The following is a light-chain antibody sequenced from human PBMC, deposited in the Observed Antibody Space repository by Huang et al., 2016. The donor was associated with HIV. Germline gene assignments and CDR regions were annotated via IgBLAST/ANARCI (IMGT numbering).Light chain of an antibody. J-gene: IGKJ1*01. Sequence: DVVMTQSPLSLPVTLGQPATISCMSSQSLLYSDGHTYLNWFQQRPGQAPRRLMYKVSIRESGLPDIFSGSGSGTDVTLKISRVEAEDVGVYYCMQGTHWPPTFGQGTKVEIK. V-gene: IGKV2-30*01. CDR2: KVS. CDR3: MQGTHWPPT. CDR1: QSLLYSDGHTY.